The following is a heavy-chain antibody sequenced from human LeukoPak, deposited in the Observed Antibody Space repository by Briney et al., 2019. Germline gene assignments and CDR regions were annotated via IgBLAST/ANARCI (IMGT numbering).Heavy chain of an antibody. CDR3: ARNLIAVASAWFDP. V-gene: IGHV1-2*02. Sequence: ASVKVSCKASGYTFTGYYMHWVRQAPGQGLEWMGWINPDSGGTNYAQKFQGRVTMTRDTSISTAYVELSRLRSDDTAVYYCARNLIAVASAWFDPWGQGTLVTVSS. CDR2: INPDSGGT. D-gene: IGHD6-19*01. J-gene: IGHJ5*02. CDR1: GYTFTGYY.